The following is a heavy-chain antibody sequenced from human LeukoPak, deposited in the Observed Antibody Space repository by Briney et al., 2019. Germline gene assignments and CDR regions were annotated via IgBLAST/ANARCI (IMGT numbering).Heavy chain of an antibody. D-gene: IGHD3-22*01. V-gene: IGHV4-59*08. CDR1: GGSISSYY. J-gene: IGHJ3*02. CDR2: IYYSGST. CDR3: ARQYYYDSSGYLLDAFDI. Sequence: SETLSLTCTVSGGSISSYYWSWIRQPPGKGLEWIGYIYYSGSTNYNPSLKSRVTISVDTSKNQFSLKLSSVTAADTAVYYCARQYYYDSSGYLLDAFDIWGQGTMVTVSS.